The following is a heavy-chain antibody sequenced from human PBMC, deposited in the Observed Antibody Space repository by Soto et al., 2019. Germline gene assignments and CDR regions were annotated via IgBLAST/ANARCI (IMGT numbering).Heavy chain of an antibody. Sequence: SETLSLTCSVSGDSISSSHWWTWVRQSPEKGLEWIGEVYHSGITTYNPSLKSRVSISVDKSNNQFSLRLSGVTAADTAVYYCVTLPPRIVVKLLPIPMWGPGTLVTVSS. CDR2: VYHSGIT. D-gene: IGHD2-21*01. CDR1: GDSISSSHW. V-gene: IGHV4-4*02. CDR3: VTLPPRIVVKLLPIPM. J-gene: IGHJ4*01.